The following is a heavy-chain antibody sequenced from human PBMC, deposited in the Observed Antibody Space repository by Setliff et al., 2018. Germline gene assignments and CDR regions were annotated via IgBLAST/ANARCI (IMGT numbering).Heavy chain of an antibody. D-gene: IGHD3-16*01. J-gene: IGHJ4*02. Sequence: PSETLSLTCAVSGYSIRSGNYWGWIRQPPGKGLEWIGSISHSGSAYYNPSLKSRVTISLDMSKNQFSLKLSSVTAADTARYYCARHVFNRGIYPRPCDSWGQGTLVTVSS. V-gene: IGHV4-38-2*01. CDR2: ISHSGSA. CDR3: ARHVFNRGIYPRPCDS. CDR1: GYSIRSGNY.